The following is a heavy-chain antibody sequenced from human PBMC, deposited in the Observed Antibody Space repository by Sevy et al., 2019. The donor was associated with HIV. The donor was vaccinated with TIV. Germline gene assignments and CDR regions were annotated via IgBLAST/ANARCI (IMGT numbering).Heavy chain of an antibody. Sequence: GGSLRLSCAATGFSLNDYYMTWIRQAPGKGLEWVSYISGDSGHTNYAESVKGRFTISRDNAKNSLYLQLNSLRAEDTAVYYCARDKTILEGRYGMDVWGQGTTVTVSS. V-gene: IGHV3-11*06. CDR2: ISGDSGHT. D-gene: IGHD3-3*01. J-gene: IGHJ6*02. CDR1: GFSLNDYY. CDR3: ARDKTILEGRYGMDV.